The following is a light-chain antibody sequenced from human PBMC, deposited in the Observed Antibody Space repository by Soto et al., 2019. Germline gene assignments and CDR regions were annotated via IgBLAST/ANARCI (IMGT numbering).Light chain of an antibody. CDR2: WAS. CDR1: QSVLYSSNNKNY. J-gene: IGKJ3*01. Sequence: DIVMTQSADSLDVSLGERATIKCKSSQSVLYSSNNKNYLAWYQQKPGQPPKLLIYWASTRESGVPDRFSGSGSGTDFTLTISSLQAEDVAVYYCQQYYSTPFTFGPGTKVDIK. V-gene: IGKV4-1*01. CDR3: QQYYSTPFT.